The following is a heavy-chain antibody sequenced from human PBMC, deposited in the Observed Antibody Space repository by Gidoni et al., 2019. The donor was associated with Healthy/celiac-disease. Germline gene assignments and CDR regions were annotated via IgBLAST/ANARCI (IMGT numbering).Heavy chain of an antibody. Sequence: EVQLVESGGGLVKPGGSLRLSCAASGVTLSSYSRNWVRQAPGKGLEGVSSISSSSSYIYYADSVKGRFTISRDNAKNSLYLQMNSLRAEDTAVYYCARDLSTVVTDVNSYYFDYWGQGTLVTVSS. V-gene: IGHV3-21*01. J-gene: IGHJ4*02. CDR1: GVTLSSYS. CDR3: ARDLSTVVTDVNSYYFDY. D-gene: IGHD2-15*01. CDR2: ISSSSSYI.